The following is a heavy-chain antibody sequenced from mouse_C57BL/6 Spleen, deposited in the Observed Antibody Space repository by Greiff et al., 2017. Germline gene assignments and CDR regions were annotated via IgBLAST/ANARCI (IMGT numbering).Heavy chain of an antibody. J-gene: IGHJ2*01. CDR3: ARWENWAGFDY. CDR2: IDPSDSYT. V-gene: IGHV1-69*01. CDR1: GYTFTSYW. D-gene: IGHD4-1*01. Sequence: QVQLQQPGAELVMPGASVKLSCKASGYTFTSYWMHWVKQRPGQGLEWIGEIDPSDSYTNYNQKFKGKSTLTVDKSSSTAYMQLSSLTSEDSAVYYCARWENWAGFDYWGQGTTLTVSS.